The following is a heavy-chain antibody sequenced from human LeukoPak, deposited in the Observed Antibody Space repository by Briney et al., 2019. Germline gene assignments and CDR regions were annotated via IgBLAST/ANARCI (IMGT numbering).Heavy chain of an antibody. CDR1: GFTFDDYA. D-gene: IGHD2-21*01. J-gene: IGHJ3*02. CDR2: ICWNSGSI. CDR3: AGTYSFGAFDI. Sequence: GRSLRLSCAASGFTFDDYAMHWVRQAPGKGLEWVSGICWNSGSIGYADSVKGRFTISRDNGKNSLYLQMNSLRADDMALYYCAGTYSFGAFDIWGQGTMVTVSS. V-gene: IGHV3-9*03.